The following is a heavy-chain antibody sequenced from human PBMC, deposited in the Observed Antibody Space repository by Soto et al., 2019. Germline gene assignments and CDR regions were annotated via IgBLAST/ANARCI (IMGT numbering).Heavy chain of an antibody. CDR2: INPGNGNT. CDR3: AMPGSISGGYDY. J-gene: IGHJ4*02. V-gene: IGHV1-3*01. D-gene: IGHD6-25*01. Sequence: GASVKVSCKASGYTFTSYLIHWVRQAPGQRFEWMGWINPGNGNTEYSQKFQGRVTITRDTSASTAYMELSSLRSEDTAIYFCAMPGSISGGYDYWGQGTLVTVS. CDR1: GYTFTSYL.